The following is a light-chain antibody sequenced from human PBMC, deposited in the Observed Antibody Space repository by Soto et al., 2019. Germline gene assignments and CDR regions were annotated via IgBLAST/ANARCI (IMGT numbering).Light chain of an antibody. V-gene: IGKV1-9*01. Sequence: DIQLTQSPSFLSASVGDRVTITCRASQGISSYLAWYQQKPGKAPKLLIYAASTLQSGVPSRFSGSGSETEFSLTISSLQPEDFATYYCQQLNSYPITFGQGTRLESK. CDR1: QGISSY. CDR3: QQLNSYPIT. J-gene: IGKJ5*01. CDR2: AAS.